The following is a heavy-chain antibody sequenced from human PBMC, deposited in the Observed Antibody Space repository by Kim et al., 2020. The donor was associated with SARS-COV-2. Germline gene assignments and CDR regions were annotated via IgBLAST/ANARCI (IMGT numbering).Heavy chain of an antibody. V-gene: IGHV3-23*03. CDR2: TT. J-gene: IGHJ4*02. CDR3: AKPGYYDSGDY. D-gene: IGHD3-10*01. Sequence: TTYYAGSGKGRFTISRDDSKNTLDLQMISLRVEDTAVYYCAKPGYYDSGDYWGQGILVTVSS.